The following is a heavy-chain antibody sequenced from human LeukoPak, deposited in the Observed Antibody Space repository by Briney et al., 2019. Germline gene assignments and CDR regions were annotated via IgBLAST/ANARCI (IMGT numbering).Heavy chain of an antibody. CDR2: ISAYNGNT. Sequence: ASVKVSCKASGYTFTSYGISWVRQAPGQGLEWMGWISAYNGNTNYAQKLQGRVTMTTDTSTSTAYMELRSLRSDDTAVYYCARGPTYLPYGKYSGYDYGDYWGQGTLVTVSS. V-gene: IGHV1-18*01. D-gene: IGHD5-12*01. CDR3: ARGPTYLPYGKYSGYDYGDY. J-gene: IGHJ4*02. CDR1: GYTFTSYG.